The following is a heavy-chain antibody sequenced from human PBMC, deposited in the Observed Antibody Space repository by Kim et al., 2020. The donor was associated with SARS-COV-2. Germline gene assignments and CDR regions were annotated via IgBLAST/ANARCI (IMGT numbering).Heavy chain of an antibody. Sequence: KGRVTISRDKSKNTLYLQRNSLRAEDTAVYYCAMETNYDYMWGSPGGVDYWGQGTLVTVSS. V-gene: IGHV3-30*03. J-gene: IGHJ4*02. CDR3: AMETNYDYMWGSPGGVDY. D-gene: IGHD3-16*01.